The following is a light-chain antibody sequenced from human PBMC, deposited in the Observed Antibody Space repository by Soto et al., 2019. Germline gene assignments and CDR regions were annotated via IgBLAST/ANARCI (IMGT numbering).Light chain of an antibody. CDR2: STS. CDR3: HQYGNSRCT. Sequence: EVVWTQSPDTLYLSPGERATLSCRASQSVSSSYLAWYQQTPGQAPRLLIYSTSNRATGIPDRFSGSGSGTDFTLTISRLEPEDFAVYYCHQYGNSRCTFGQGNKVDIK. J-gene: IGKJ1*01. V-gene: IGKV3-20*01. CDR1: QSVSSSY.